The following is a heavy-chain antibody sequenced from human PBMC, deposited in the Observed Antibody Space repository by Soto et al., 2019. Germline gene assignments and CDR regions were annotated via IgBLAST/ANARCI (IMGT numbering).Heavy chain of an antibody. V-gene: IGHV1-2*04. CDR2: INPNSGGT. J-gene: IGHJ6*02. D-gene: IGHD6-13*01. CDR3: AREEGIAAAGSYYYYGMDV. Sequence: ASVKVSCKASGYTFTSYDINCVRQAPGQGLEWMGWINPNSGGTNYAQKFQGWVTMTRDTSISTAYMELSRLRSDDTAVYYCAREEGIAAAGSYYYYGMDVWGQGTTVTVSS. CDR1: GYTFTSYD.